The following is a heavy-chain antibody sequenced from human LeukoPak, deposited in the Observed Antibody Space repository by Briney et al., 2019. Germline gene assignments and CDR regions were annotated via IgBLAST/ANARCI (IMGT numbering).Heavy chain of an antibody. CDR3: ARVNGIVVTILYLYMDV. Sequence: GGFLRLSCAASGFTVSSNYMSWVRQAPGKGLEWVSSISSSSSYIYYADSVKGRFTISRDNAKNSLYLQMNSLRAEDTAVYYCARVNGIVVTILYLYMDVWGKGTTVTVSS. CDR2: ISSSSSYI. CDR1: GFTVSSNY. V-gene: IGHV3-21*01. D-gene: IGHD5-12*01. J-gene: IGHJ6*03.